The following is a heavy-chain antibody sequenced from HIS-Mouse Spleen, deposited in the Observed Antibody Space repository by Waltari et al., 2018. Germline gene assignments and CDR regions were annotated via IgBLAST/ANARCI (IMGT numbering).Heavy chain of an antibody. J-gene: IGHJ2*01. Sequence: QLQLQESGPGLVKPSETLSLCTVSGGSISSSSYYWGWIRQPPGKGLEWIGSIYYSGSTYYNPSLKSRVTISVDTSKNQFSLKLSSVTAADTAVYYCAREIPYSSSWYDWYFDLWGRGTLVTVSS. CDR2: IYYSGST. CDR1: GGSISSSSYY. D-gene: IGHD6-13*01. CDR3: AREIPYSSSWYDWYFDL. V-gene: IGHV4-39*07.